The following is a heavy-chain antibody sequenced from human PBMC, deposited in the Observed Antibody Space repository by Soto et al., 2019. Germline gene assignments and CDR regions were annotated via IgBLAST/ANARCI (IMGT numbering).Heavy chain of an antibody. CDR1: GGSISSGGYY. D-gene: IGHD2-2*01. V-gene: IGHV4-31*03. CDR2: IYYSGST. J-gene: IGHJ3*02. CDR3: ARERGRYCSSTSCYASHDAFAI. Sequence: SETLSLTCTVSGGSISSGGYYWSWIRQHPGKGLEWIGYIYYSGSTYYNPSLKSRVTISVDTSKNQFSLKLSSVTAADTAVYYCARERGRYCSSTSCYASHDAFAIWGQGTMVTVSS.